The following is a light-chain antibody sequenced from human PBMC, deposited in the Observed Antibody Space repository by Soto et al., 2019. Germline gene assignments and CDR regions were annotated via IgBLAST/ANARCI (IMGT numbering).Light chain of an antibody. CDR1: SSDVGGYNY. CDR3: SSYTSTTSPVV. J-gene: IGLJ2*01. V-gene: IGLV2-14*03. CDR2: HFS. Sequence: QSALTQPASVSGSPGQSITISCNGSSSDVGGYNYVSWYQQHPGKAPKLMIYHFSNRPAGISNRFSGSKSGHTASLTISGLQAEDEADYFCSSYTSTTSPVVFGGGTKLTVL.